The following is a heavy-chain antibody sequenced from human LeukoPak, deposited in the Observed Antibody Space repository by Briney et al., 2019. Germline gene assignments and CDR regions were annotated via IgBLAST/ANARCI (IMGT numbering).Heavy chain of an antibody. Sequence: SQTLSLTCAISGDSVSINSAAWNWLRQSPSRGLEWLGRTYYRSKWYNDYAVSVKSRITINPDTSKNQFSLQLNSVTPEDTAVYYCARDRRIVGATAPYYYYYYGMDVWGQGTTVTVSS. CDR2: TYYRSKWYN. V-gene: IGHV6-1*01. CDR1: GDSVSINSAA. CDR3: ARDRRIVGATAPYYYYYYGMDV. D-gene: IGHD1-26*01. J-gene: IGHJ6*02.